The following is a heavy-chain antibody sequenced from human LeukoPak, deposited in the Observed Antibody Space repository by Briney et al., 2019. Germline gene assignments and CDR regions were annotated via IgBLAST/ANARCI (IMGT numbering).Heavy chain of an antibody. CDR3: AKMGSDFWSGYSPYYYYYYMDV. V-gene: IGHV3-23*01. J-gene: IGHJ6*03. Sequence: GGSLRLSCAASGFTFSSYGMSWVRQAPGKGLERVSTISGSGVSTYYADSVKGRFTISRDNSKNTLYLQMNSLRAEDTAVYYCAKMGSDFWSGYSPYYYYYYMDVWGKGTTVTVSS. D-gene: IGHD3-3*01. CDR1: GFTFSSYG. CDR2: ISGSGVST.